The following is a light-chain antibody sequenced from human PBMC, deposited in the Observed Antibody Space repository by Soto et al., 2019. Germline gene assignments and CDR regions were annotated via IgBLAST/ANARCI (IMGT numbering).Light chain of an antibody. CDR1: QSVSSTY. CDR3: QQFGSSPLYT. CDR2: GAS. J-gene: IGKJ2*01. V-gene: IGKV3-20*01. Sequence: EIVLTQSPGTLSLSPGERVTLSCRASQSVSSTYLAWYQQKPGQAPRLLIYGASSRPTGIPDRFSGSGSGTDFTLTISRLEPEDFAVYYCQQFGSSPLYTFGQGTKLEIK.